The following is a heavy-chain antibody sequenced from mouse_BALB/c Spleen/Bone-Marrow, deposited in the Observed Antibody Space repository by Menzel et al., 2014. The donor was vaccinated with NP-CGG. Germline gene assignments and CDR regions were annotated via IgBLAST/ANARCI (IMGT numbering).Heavy chain of an antibody. J-gene: IGHJ1*01. CDR1: GFDFSRYW. CDR3: ARLNYYGNLFV. CDR2: INPESSTI. V-gene: IGHV4-1*02. D-gene: IGHD1-1*01. Sequence: EVKVVESGGGLVQPGGSLKLSCAASGFDFSRYWMSWVRQAPGKGLEWIGEINPESSTINYTPSLKDKFIISRDNAKNTLYLQMSKVRSEDTALYYCARLNYYGNLFVLGAATTVTVSS.